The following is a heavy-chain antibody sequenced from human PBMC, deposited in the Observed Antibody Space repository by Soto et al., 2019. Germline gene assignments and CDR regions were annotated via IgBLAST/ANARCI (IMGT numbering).Heavy chain of an antibody. CDR2: IYTSGST. J-gene: IGHJ4*02. CDR1: GGSISSYY. Sequence: TLSLTCTVSGGSISSYYWSWIRQPSGKGLEWIGRIYTSGSTNYNPSLKSRVTMSVDTSKNQFSLKLTSVTAADTAVYYCARDLKFGQADYWGQGTQVTVSS. D-gene: IGHD3-10*01. CDR3: ARDLKFGQADY. V-gene: IGHV4-4*07.